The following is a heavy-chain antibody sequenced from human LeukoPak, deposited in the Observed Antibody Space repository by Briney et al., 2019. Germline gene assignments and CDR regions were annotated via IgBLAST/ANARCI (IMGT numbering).Heavy chain of an antibody. CDR3: ARGRYYYDSSGYYRRNWFDP. CDR2: INAGNGNT. V-gene: IGHV1-3*01. CDR1: GYTFTSYA. J-gene: IGHJ5*02. Sequence: ASVKVSCKASGYTFTSYAMHWVRQAPGQRLERMGWINAGNGNTKYSQKFQGRVTITRDTSASTAYMELSSLRSEDTAVYYCARGRYYYDSSGYYRRNWFDPWGQGTLVSVSS. D-gene: IGHD3-22*01.